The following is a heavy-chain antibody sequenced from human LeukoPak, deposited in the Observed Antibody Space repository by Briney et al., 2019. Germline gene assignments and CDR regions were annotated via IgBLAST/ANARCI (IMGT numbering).Heavy chain of an antibody. V-gene: IGHV3-33*08. CDR2: IWYDGSNK. CDR3: ARGYYGSGSYDNWFDP. J-gene: IGHJ5*02. Sequence: GGSLRLSCAASGFTFSNYGMHWVRQAPGKGLEWVAVIWYDGSNKYYADSVKGRFTISRDNSKNTLYLQMNSLRAEDTAVYYCARGYYGSGSYDNWFDPWGQGTLVTVSS. D-gene: IGHD3-10*01. CDR1: GFTFSNYG.